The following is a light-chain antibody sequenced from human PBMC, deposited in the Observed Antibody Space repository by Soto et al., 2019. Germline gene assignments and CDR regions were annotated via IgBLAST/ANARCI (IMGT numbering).Light chain of an antibody. Sequence: QPVLTQPSSGSGSPGQSVTISCTRTNNDVGSFNFVSWYQQHPGKAPKVVIYEVTKRPSGVSNRFSGSKSGNTASLTIYGLQADDEADYYCCSDAGSSTYVFGTGTKVTVL. CDR1: NNDVGSFNF. CDR2: EVT. J-gene: IGLJ1*01. V-gene: IGLV2-23*02. CDR3: CSDAGSSTYV.